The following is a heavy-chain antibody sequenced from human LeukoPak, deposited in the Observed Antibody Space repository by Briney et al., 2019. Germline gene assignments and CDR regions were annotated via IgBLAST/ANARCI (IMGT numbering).Heavy chain of an antibody. V-gene: IGHV1-2*02. CDR3: AEDHYDSSGFFDY. Sequence: ASVKVSCKASGYTFTCYYMHWVRQAPGQGLEGRGWINPNSGGTNYAQKFQGRVTMTRDTSISTAYMELSRLRSDDTAVYYCAEDHYDSSGFFDYWGQGTLVTVSS. CDR2: INPNSGGT. CDR1: GYTFTCYY. J-gene: IGHJ4*02. D-gene: IGHD3-22*01.